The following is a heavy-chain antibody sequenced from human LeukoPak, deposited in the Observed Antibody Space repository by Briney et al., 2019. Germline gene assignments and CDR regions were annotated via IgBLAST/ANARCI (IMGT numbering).Heavy chain of an antibody. CDR1: GYIFTTYG. J-gene: IGHJ3*01. D-gene: IGHD3-9*01. CDR2: MSGYDGNT. CDR3: ARVNGYRDSDWSIRDLDAFDF. V-gene: IGHV1-18*01. Sequence: GASVQVSCKASGYIFTTYGITWVRQAPGQGLEWMGWMSGYDGNTYYAQNVQGRVTMTRDTSTSTAYLELTSLRSDDTAVYYCARVNGYRDSDWSIRDLDAFDFWGHGTVVTVSS.